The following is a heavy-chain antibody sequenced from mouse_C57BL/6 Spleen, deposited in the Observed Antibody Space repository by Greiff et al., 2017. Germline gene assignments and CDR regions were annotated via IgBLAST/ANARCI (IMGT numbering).Heavy chain of an antibody. V-gene: IGHV1-72*01. J-gene: IGHJ1*03. CDR1: GYTFTSYW. CDR2: IDPTSGGT. Sequence: VQLQQPGAELVKPGASVKLSCKASGYTFTSYWMHWVKQRPGRGLEWIGRIDPTSGGTKYNEKFKSKATLTVDKPSSTAYMQLSSLTSEDSAVYYCARSSTMITRYFDVWGTGTTVTVSS. CDR3: ARSSTMITRYFDV. D-gene: IGHD2-4*01.